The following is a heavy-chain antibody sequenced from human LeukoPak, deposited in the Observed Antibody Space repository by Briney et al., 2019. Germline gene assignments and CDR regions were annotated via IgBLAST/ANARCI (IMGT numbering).Heavy chain of an antibody. CDR2: ISYDGSNK. CDR1: GFTFSSYA. V-gene: IGHV3-30*04. CDR3: ARELEDSSGYLVSAFDI. D-gene: IGHD3-22*01. Sequence: GGSLRLSCAASGFTFSSYAMHWVRQAPGKGLEWVAVISYDGSNKYYADSVKGRFTFSRDNSKNTLYLQMNSLRAEDTAVYYCARELEDSSGYLVSAFDIWGQGTMVTVSS. J-gene: IGHJ3*02.